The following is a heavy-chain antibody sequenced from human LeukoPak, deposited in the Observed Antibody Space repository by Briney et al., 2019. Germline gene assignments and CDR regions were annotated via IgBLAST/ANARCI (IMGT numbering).Heavy chain of an antibody. Sequence: GGSLRLSCAASGFTFSSYAMHWVRQAPGKGLEWVAVISYDGSNKYYADSVKGRFTISRDNSKNTLYLQMSSLRAEDTAVYYCAKKKRELRGFDYWGQGTLVTVSS. CDR3: AKKKRELRGFDY. J-gene: IGHJ4*02. CDR1: GFTFSSYA. CDR2: ISYDGSNK. D-gene: IGHD1-7*01. V-gene: IGHV3-30*04.